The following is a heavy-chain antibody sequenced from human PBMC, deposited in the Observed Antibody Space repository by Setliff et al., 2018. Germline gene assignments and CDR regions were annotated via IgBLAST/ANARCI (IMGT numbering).Heavy chain of an antibody. CDR3: ATGLWHPSAWDY. D-gene: IGHD2-21*01. CDR2: FDPGDGET. CDR1: GKTLTELS. V-gene: IGHV1-24*01. Sequence: ASVKVSCKLSGKTLTELSIHWVRQAPGKGLEWMGGFDPGDGETIYAQKFQGRVTMTEDTSTDTAYMELSSLRSEDTAVYYCATGLWHPSAWDYWGQGTLVTVSS. J-gene: IGHJ4*02.